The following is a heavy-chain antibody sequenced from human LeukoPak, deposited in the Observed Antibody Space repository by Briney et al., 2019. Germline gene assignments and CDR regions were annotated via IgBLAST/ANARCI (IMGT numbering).Heavy chain of an antibody. CDR1: GFTLSDYW. D-gene: IGHD1-7*01. CDR3: VREGGGTSPYDC. Sequence: GGSLRLSCAASGFTLSDYWMNWVRQAPGKGPVWASHISPDGRNIAYADSVKGRFTISRDSAKNTLYLQMNSLRVGDTAVYYCVREGGGTSPYDCWGRGTRVPVSS. CDR2: ISPDGRNI. V-gene: IGHV3-74*01. J-gene: IGHJ4*02.